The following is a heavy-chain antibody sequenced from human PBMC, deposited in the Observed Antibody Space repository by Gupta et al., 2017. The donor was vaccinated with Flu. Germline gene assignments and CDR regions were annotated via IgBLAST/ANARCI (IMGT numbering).Heavy chain of an antibody. D-gene: IGHD3-3*01. V-gene: IGHV3-30-3*02. CDR1: GFTFSSDA. Sequence: QGLLVESGGGVVQPGTSLRLSCVASGFTFSSDALPGVRQAPGTGLEWVAGVSYDGQSKVYADSIKGRFTVSRDNSKSTLYLEMYTLRPDDTAVYHGAKGGITIFGSTRAPFDPWGPGTLVLGST. J-gene: IGHJ5*02. CDR2: VSYDGQSK. CDR3: AKGGITIFGSTRAPFDP.